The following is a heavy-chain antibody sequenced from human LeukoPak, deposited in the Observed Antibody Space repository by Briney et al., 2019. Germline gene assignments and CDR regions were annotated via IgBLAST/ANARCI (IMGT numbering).Heavy chain of an antibody. CDR2: IKSKSDGGTI. J-gene: IGHJ4*02. CDR1: GFTFNNAW. D-gene: IGHD2-15*01. Sequence: GGSLRLSCAASGFTFNNAWMSWVRRTPGKGLEWVGRIKSKSDGGTIDYAAPVDGRFTISRDDSKNTLYLQMNSLKTEDTAVYYCTTWSAAHRAHWGQGTLVTVSS. V-gene: IGHV3-15*01. CDR3: TTWSAAHRAH.